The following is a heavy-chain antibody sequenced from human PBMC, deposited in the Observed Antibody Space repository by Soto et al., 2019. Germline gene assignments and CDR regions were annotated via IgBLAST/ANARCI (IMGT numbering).Heavy chain of an antibody. J-gene: IGHJ4*02. D-gene: IGHD2-15*01. V-gene: IGHV1-3*01. CDR3: AIIECCSGGSCYFVLSRYFDY. CDR2: INAGNGNT. Sequence: ASVKVSCKASGYTFTSYAMHWVRQAPGQRLEWMGWINAGNGNTKYSQKFQGRVTITRDTSASTAYMELSSLRSEDTAVYYCAIIECCSGGSCYFVLSRYFDYWGQGTLVTVSS. CDR1: GYTFTSYA.